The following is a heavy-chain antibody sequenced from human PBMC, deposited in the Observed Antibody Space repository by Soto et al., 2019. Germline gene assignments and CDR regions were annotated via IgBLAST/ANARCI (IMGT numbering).Heavy chain of an antibody. CDR1: GGTFSSYT. CDR2: IITILGIA. CDR3: ASEGVVVTAIPILN. J-gene: IGHJ4*02. Sequence: QVQLVQSGAEVKKPGSSVKVSCKASGGTFSSYTISWVRQAPGQGLEWMGRIITILGIANYAQKFQGRVTITADKSTSTAYMELSSMRSEDTAVYYCASEGVVVTAIPILNWGQGTLVTVSS. D-gene: IGHD2-21*02. V-gene: IGHV1-69*02.